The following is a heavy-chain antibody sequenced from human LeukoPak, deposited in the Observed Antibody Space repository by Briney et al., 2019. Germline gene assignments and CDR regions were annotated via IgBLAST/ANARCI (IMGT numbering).Heavy chain of an antibody. Sequence: PGGSLRLSCAASGFTFSSYWMSWVRQAPGKGLEWVADIKQDGSEKYYVDTVKGRFTISRDNAKNSLYLQMNSQRAEDTPVYYCARDDLEWLLYSMDVWGKGTTVTVSS. D-gene: IGHD3-3*01. V-gene: IGHV3-7*01. CDR2: IKQDGSEK. CDR3: ARDDLEWLLYSMDV. J-gene: IGHJ6*04. CDR1: GFTFSSYW.